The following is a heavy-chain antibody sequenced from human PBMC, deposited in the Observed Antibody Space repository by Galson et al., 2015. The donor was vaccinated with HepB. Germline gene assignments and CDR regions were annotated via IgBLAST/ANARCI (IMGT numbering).Heavy chain of an antibody. V-gene: IGHV3-30*18. CDR1: GFTFSSYG. D-gene: IGHD4-23*01. J-gene: IGHJ4*02. CDR3: AKDRSPYGGNSFVDY. CDR2: ISYDGSNK. Sequence: SLRLSCAAPGFTFSSYGMHWVRQAPGKGLEWVAVISYDGSNKYYADSVKGRFTISRDNAKNTLYLQMNSLRAEDTAVYYCAKDRSPYGGNSFVDYWGQGTLVTVSS.